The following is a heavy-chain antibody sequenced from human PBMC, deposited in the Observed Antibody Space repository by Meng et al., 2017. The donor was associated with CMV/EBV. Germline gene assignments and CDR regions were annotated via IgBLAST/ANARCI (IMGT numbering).Heavy chain of an antibody. CDR2: IRSKANSYAT. CDR1: GFTFSGSA. J-gene: IGHJ4*02. CDR3: TVRIAVAGTIDY. D-gene: IGHD6-19*01. Sequence: GESLKISCAASGFTFSGSAMHWVRPASGKGLEWVGRIRSKANSYATAYAASVKGRFTISRDDSKNTAYLQMNSLKTEDTAVYYCTVRIAVAGTIDYWGQGTLVTVSS. V-gene: IGHV3-73*01.